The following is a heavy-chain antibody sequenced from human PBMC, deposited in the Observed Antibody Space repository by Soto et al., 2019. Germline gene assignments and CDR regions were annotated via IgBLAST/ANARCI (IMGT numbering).Heavy chain of an antibody. CDR3: ARCKQKVMHCGLDV. CDR1: GFIFSSYG. Sequence: QVNLVESGGGAVQRGRSLRVPCAASGFIFSSYGMHWVRQAPGKGLGWVAFINYDGSNKFYGDAVKGRFTISRDNSKNTVHLQMNSLRGEDTAVYYCARCKQKVMHCGLDVWGHGATVTVSS. V-gene: IGHV3-33*01. J-gene: IGHJ6*02. CDR2: INYDGSNK. D-gene: IGHD2-21*01.